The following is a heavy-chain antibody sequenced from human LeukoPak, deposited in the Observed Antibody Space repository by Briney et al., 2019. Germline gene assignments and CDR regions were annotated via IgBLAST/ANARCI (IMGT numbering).Heavy chain of an antibody. Sequence: GGSLRPSCTASGFTFSSYSMNWVRQAPGKGLEWVSYISSSGNTIDYADSVKGRFTISRDNAKNSLYLQMVSLRAEDTAVYYCARLRGYSYGYGDYWGQGTLVTVSS. CDR2: ISSSGNTI. CDR1: GFTFSSYS. J-gene: IGHJ4*02. CDR3: ARLRGYSYGYGDY. V-gene: IGHV3-48*04. D-gene: IGHD5-18*01.